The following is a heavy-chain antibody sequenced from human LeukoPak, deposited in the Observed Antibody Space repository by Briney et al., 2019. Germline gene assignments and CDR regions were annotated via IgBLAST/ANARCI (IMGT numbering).Heavy chain of an antibody. CDR1: GYTFTTYS. Sequence: ASVKVSCKASGYTFTTYSITWVRQAPGQGLEWMGWISAYNGNTNYAQKFQGRVTMTTDTSTSTAYMELRSLGSDDTAVYYCATGACTNGVCFYYFDYWGQGTLVTVSS. CDR2: ISAYNGNT. CDR3: ATGACTNGVCFYYFDY. V-gene: IGHV1-18*01. D-gene: IGHD2-8*01. J-gene: IGHJ4*02.